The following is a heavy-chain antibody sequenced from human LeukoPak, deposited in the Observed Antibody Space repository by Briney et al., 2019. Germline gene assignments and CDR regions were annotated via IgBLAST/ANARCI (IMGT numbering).Heavy chain of an antibody. CDR1: GFTFSSYA. CDR3: ARDRGEWYVQGHFDY. CDR2: ISYDGSNK. Sequence: PGGSLRLSCAASGFTFSSYAMHWVRQAPGKGLEWVAVISYDGSNKYYADSVKGRFTISRDNSKNTLYLQMNSLRAEDTAVYYCARDRGEWYVQGHFDYWGQGTLVAVSS. D-gene: IGHD3-10*01. J-gene: IGHJ4*02. V-gene: IGHV3-30*04.